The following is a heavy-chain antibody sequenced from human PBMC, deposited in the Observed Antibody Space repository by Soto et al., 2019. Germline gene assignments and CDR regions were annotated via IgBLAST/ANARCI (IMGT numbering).Heavy chain of an antibody. J-gene: IGHJ6*02. V-gene: IGHV4-31*03. CDR1: GGSISSEGYY. CDR2: IYYSGST. CDR3: ARDYYYGVDV. Sequence: QVQLQESGPGLVKPSQTLSLTCTVSGGSISSEGYYWNWIRQHPGKGLEWIGYIYYSGSTYYTASLKSRLTISIDTSKNQFSLKMRSVTAADTAVYYCARDYYYGVDVWGQGTTVTVSS.